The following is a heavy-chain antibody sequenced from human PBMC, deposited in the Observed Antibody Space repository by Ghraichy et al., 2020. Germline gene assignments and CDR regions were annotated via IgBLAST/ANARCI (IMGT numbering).Heavy chain of an antibody. CDR3: ARDGGLLDHSAEYFDY. D-gene: IGHD3/OR15-3a*01. Sequence: GGSLRLSCAASGFTFSSYGMHWVRQAPGKGLEWVAVISYDGSNKYYADSVKGRFTISRDNSKNTLYLQMNSLRAEDTAVYYCARDGGLLDHSAEYFDYWGQGTLVTVSS. CDR1: GFTFSSYG. CDR2: ISYDGSNK. J-gene: IGHJ4*02. V-gene: IGHV3-30*04.